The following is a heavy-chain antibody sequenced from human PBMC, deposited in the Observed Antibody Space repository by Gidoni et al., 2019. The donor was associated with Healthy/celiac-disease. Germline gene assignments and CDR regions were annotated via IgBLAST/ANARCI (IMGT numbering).Heavy chain of an antibody. D-gene: IGHD2-21*02. CDR3: ARGLKGDYYAFDY. V-gene: IGHV3-53*02. CDR2: IYSGGST. CDR1: GFTVSSNY. Sequence: EVQLVETGGGLIQPGGSLRLSCAASGFTVSSNYMSWVRQAPGKGLEWVSVIYSGGSTYYADSVKGRFTISRDNSKNTLYLQMNSLRAEDTAVYYCARGLKGDYYAFDYWGQGTLVTVSS. J-gene: IGHJ4*02.